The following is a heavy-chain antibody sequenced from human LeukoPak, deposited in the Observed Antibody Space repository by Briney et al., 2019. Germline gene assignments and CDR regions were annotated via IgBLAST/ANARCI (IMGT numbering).Heavy chain of an antibody. CDR3: ARRYCSSTSCYFDY. J-gene: IGHJ4*02. CDR2: IYTSRST. Sequence: SETLSLTCTVSGGSISSYYWSWIRQPAGKGLEWIGRIYTSRSTNYNPSLKSRVTMSVDTSKNQFSLKLSSVTAADTAVYYCARRYCSSTSCYFDYWGQGTLVTVSS. CDR1: GGSISSYY. V-gene: IGHV4-4*07. D-gene: IGHD2-2*01.